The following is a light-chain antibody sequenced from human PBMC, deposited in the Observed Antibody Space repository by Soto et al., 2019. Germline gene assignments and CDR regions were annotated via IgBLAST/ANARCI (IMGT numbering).Light chain of an antibody. J-gene: IGKJ1*01. Sequence: AIQMTQSPSSLSASVGDRVTITCRASQGIRTELGWYQLKPGKAPKLLVYGASTLQSGVLPRFSGSGSGTDFTFTISSLQPDDFATYYCLQDFSYPRTFGQGTKVDIK. CDR1: QGIRTE. CDR3: LQDFSYPRT. V-gene: IGKV1-6*02. CDR2: GAS.